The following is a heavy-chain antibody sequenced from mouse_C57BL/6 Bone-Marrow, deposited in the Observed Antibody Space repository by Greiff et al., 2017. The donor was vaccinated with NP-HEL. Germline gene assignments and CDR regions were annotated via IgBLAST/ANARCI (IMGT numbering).Heavy chain of an antibody. Sequence: EVMLVESGEGLVKPGGSLKLSCAASGFTFSSYAMSWVRQTPEKRLEWVAYISSGGDYIYYADTVKGRFTISRDNARNTLYLQMSSLKSEDTAMYYCTRDGNYDWFAYWGQGTLVTVSA. CDR3: TRDGNYDWFAY. J-gene: IGHJ3*01. V-gene: IGHV5-9-1*02. D-gene: IGHD2-1*01. CDR2: ISSGGDYI. CDR1: GFTFSSYA.